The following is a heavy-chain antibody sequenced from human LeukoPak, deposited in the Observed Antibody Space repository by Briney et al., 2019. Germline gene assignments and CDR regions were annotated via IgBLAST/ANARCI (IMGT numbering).Heavy chain of an antibody. CDR3: ARSPISYNNVWFDY. Sequence: SETLSLTCTVSGGSISSQYWSWLRQPPGKGLEWIGYIYSSGSTNYNPSLGGRVTISVDTSKNQFSLKVTPVTAADTAIYYCARSPISYNNVWFDYWGQGTLVTVSS. CDR2: IYSSGST. J-gene: IGHJ4*02. D-gene: IGHD1-14*01. CDR1: GGSISSQY. V-gene: IGHV4-59*11.